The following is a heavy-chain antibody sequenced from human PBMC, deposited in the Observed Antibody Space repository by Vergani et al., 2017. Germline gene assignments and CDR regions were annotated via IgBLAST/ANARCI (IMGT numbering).Heavy chain of an antibody. Sequence: QVQLVQSGAEVKKPGSSVKVSCKTSGGTFKSNTFSWVRQAPGQGLEWMGGIIPIFGTADYAQDFQGRLSITADESTSTVYMELSSLRSDDTAIYYCARDTYDSSANPPPPLGQGTLVTVSS. J-gene: IGHJ5*02. CDR1: GGTFKSNT. CDR3: ARDTYDSSANPPPP. CDR2: IIPIFGTA. D-gene: IGHD3-22*01. V-gene: IGHV1-69*01.